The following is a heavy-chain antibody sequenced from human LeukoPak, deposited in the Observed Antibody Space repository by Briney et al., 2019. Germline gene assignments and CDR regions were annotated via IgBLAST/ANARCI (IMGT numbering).Heavy chain of an antibody. Sequence: SETLSLTCTVSGGFISSSSYYWGWIRQPPGKGLEWIGSIYYSGSTYYNPSLKSRVTISVDTSKNQFSLKLSSVTAADTAVYYCARQPYDSSGKGYDYWGQGTLVTVSS. D-gene: IGHD3-22*01. CDR3: ARQPYDSSGKGYDY. J-gene: IGHJ4*02. CDR2: IYYSGST. V-gene: IGHV4-39*01. CDR1: GGFISSSSYY.